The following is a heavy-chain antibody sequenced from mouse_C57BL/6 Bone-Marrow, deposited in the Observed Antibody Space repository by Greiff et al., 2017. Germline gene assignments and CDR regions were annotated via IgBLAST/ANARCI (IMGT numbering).Heavy chain of an antibody. J-gene: IGHJ1*03. Sequence: QVHVKQPGAELVKPGASVKLSCKASGYTFTSYWMHWVKQRPGRGLEWIGRIDPNSGGTKYNEKFKSKATLTVDKPSSTAYMQLSSLTSEDSAVYYCARSYYGSSLWYFDVWGTGTTVTVSS. CDR1: GYTFTSYW. CDR2: IDPNSGGT. CDR3: ARSYYGSSLWYFDV. V-gene: IGHV1-72*01. D-gene: IGHD1-1*01.